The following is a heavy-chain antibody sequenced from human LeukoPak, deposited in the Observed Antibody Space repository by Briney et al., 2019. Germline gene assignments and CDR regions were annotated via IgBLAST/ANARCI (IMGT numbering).Heavy chain of an antibody. D-gene: IGHD2/OR15-2a*01. CDR1: GFTFSRHW. V-gene: IGHV3-7*01. J-gene: IGHJ4*02. CDR3: ARDGGHSTDFDY. CDR2: IKQDGSER. Sequence: GGSLRLSCAPSGFTFSRHWVSWVRQAPGKGPEWVANIKQDGSERYYVDSVKGRFTISRDNAKNSLYLQMKSLRAEDTAVYYCARDGGHSTDFDYWGQGTLVTVSS.